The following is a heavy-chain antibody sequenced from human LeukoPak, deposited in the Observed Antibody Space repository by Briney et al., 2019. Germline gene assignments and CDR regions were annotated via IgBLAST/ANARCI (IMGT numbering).Heavy chain of an antibody. CDR3: ATISYYYDSSGYYYLKGMDV. CDR2: IYYSGST. V-gene: IGHV4-59*12. Sequence: PSETLSLTCTVSGGSISSYYWSWIRQPPGKGLEWIGYIYYSGSTNYNPSLKSRVTISVDTSKNQFSLKLSSVTAADTAVYYCATISYYYDSSGYYYLKGMDVWGQGTTVTVSS. J-gene: IGHJ6*02. CDR1: GGSISSYY. D-gene: IGHD3-22*01.